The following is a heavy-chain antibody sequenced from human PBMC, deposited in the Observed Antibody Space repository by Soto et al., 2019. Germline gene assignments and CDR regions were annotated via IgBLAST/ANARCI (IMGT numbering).Heavy chain of an antibody. CDR1: GASISAYA. D-gene: IGHD6-19*01. V-gene: IGHV4-4*07. J-gene: IGHJ4*02. Sequence: QVQLQESGPGLVKPSETLSLTCTVSGASISAYAGSWIRQPAGKGLEWIGRLYSSGNTNYNPSFKSQLNMSADTSKNQFSLKLSSVTAADTAVYYCASGQYSSGWYVVDYWGQGTLVTVSS. CDR2: LYSSGNT. CDR3: ASGQYSSGWYVVDY.